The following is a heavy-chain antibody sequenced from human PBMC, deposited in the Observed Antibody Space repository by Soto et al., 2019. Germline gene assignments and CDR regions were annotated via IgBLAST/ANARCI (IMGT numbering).Heavy chain of an antibody. D-gene: IGHD2-2*01. V-gene: IGHV4-34*01. J-gene: IGHJ4*02. CDR3: ARVLAEGRLEAPVMIDY. CDR1: GGSFSGYY. Sequence: SETLSLTCAVYGGSFSGYYWSWIRQPPGKGLEWIGEINHRGSTNYNPSLKSRVTMSVDTSKNQFSLKLSSVTAADTAVYYCARVLAEGRLEAPVMIDYWGQGNLVTVSS. CDR2: INHRGST.